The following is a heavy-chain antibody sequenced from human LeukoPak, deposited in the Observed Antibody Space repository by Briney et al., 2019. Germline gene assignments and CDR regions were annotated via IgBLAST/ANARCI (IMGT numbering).Heavy chain of an antibody. CDR2: TYYRSKWYN. CDR3: ARESAAAAGTFWYTGVRFDP. Sequence: SQTLSLTCAISGDSVSSNSAAWNWIRQSPSRGLEWLGRTYYRSKWYNDYAVSVKSRITINPDTSRNQFSLQLNSVTPEDTAVYYCARESAAAAGTFWYTGVRFDPWGQGTLVTVSS. CDR1: GDSVSSNSAA. J-gene: IGHJ5*02. D-gene: IGHD6-13*01. V-gene: IGHV6-1*01.